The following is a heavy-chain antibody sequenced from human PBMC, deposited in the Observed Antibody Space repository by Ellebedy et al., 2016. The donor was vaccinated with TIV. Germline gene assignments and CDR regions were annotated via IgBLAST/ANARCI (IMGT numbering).Heavy chain of an antibody. CDR2: ISSGSGNI. Sequence: GESLKISXAASGFTFSSYSINWVRRAPGKGLEWVSYISSGSGNIYYADSVKGRFTISRDNAKNSLYLQMNSLRAEDTAVYYCVREDNTVVRGFNVRGNDFWGQGTLVTVSS. J-gene: IGHJ4*02. V-gene: IGHV3-48*04. CDR3: VREDNTVVRGFNVRGNDF. CDR1: GFTFSSYS. D-gene: IGHD3-10*01.